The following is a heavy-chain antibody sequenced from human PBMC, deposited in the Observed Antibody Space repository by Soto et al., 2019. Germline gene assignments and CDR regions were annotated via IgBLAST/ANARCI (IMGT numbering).Heavy chain of an antibody. D-gene: IGHD6-13*01. J-gene: IGHJ4*02. V-gene: IGHV3-21*01. CDR2: ISSSSSYI. Sequence: EVQLVESGGGLVKPGGSLRLSCAASGFTFXSYSMNWVRQAPGKGLEWVSSISSSSSYIYYADSVKGRFTISRDNAKNSLYLQVNSLRAEDTAVYYCAREGIAAALDYWGQGTLVTVSS. CDR1: GFTFXSYS. CDR3: AREGIAAALDY.